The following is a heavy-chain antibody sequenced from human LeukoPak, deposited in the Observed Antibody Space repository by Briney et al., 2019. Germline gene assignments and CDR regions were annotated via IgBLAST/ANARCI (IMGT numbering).Heavy chain of an antibody. CDR2: IYYSGST. D-gene: IGHD3-22*01. V-gene: IGHV4-39*01. Sequence: PSETLSLTCTVSAGSISSNNYYWGWIRQPPGKGLEWIGSIYYSGSTYNNTSLKSRVTISVDTTKNQFSLKLTSVTAADTAVYYCASSPSGYWWNFDCWGQGTLVTVSS. CDR1: AGSISSNNYY. CDR3: ASSPSGYWWNFDC. J-gene: IGHJ4*02.